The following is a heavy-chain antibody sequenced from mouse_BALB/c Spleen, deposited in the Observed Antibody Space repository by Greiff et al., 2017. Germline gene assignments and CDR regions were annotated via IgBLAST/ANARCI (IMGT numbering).Heavy chain of an antibody. CDR3: ARGGGGNSWAMDY. Sequence: LVKTGASVKISCKASGYSFTGYYMHWVKQSHGKSLEWIGYISCYNGATSYNQKFKGKATFTVDTSSSTAYMQFNSLTSEDSAVYYCARGGGGNSWAMDYWGQGTSVTVSS. CDR1: GYSFTGYY. CDR2: ISCYNGAT. J-gene: IGHJ4*01. D-gene: IGHD2-1*01. V-gene: IGHV1S34*01.